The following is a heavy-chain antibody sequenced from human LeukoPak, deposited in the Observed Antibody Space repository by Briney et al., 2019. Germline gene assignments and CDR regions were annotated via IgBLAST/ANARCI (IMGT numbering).Heavy chain of an antibody. CDR3: ARGRRYYYDSSGYLVVAFDI. Sequence: PSETLSLTCSVSGGSISSYYWYWIRQPPGKGLEWIANIYHSGKTDYNPSLRSRVTISVDTSENQFALKLRSVTAADTAVYHCARGRRYYYDSSGYLVVAFDIWGQGTMVTVSS. J-gene: IGHJ3*02. CDR1: GGSISSYY. V-gene: IGHV4-59*12. CDR2: IYHSGKT. D-gene: IGHD3-22*01.